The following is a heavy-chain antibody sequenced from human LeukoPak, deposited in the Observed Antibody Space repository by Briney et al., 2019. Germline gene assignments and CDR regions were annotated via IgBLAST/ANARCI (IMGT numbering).Heavy chain of an antibody. CDR1: GFTFSQYW. V-gene: IGHV3-7*01. D-gene: IGHD3-10*01. Sequence: GGSLRLSCAASGFTFSQYWMSWVRQAPGKGLEGVANIKHDWSEKQDGSEKNYVDSVKGRFTISRDNAKNSLYLQMNSLRAEDTAVYYCARSGRGVDSFYFYMDVWGKGTTVTVSS. CDR3: ARSGRGVDSFYFYMDV. J-gene: IGHJ6*03. CDR2: IKHDWSEKQDGSEK.